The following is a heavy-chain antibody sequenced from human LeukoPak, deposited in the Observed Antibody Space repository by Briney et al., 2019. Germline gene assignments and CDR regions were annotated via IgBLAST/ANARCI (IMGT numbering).Heavy chain of an antibody. CDR2: IKQDGSEK. CDR1: GFTFSSYW. Sequence: GGSLRLSCAASGFTFSSYWMSWVRQAPGKGLEWVANIKQDGSEKYYVDSVKGRFTISRDNAKNSLYLQMNSLRAEDTAVYYCARGSPYSSSPYYYGMDAWGQGTAVTVSS. V-gene: IGHV3-7*01. D-gene: IGHD6-6*01. J-gene: IGHJ6*02. CDR3: ARGSPYSSSPYYYGMDA.